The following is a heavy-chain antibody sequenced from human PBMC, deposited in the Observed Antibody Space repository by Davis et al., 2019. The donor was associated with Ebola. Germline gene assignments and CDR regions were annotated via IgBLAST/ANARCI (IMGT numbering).Heavy chain of an antibody. J-gene: IGHJ5*02. CDR3: ARVLGYCSGGSCYSFNWFDP. CDR1: GYTFTSYG. Sequence: ASVKVSCKASGYTFTSYGISWVRQAPGQGLEWMGWISAYNGNTNYTQKFQGRVTMTRDTSISTAYMELSRLRSDDTAVYYCARVLGYCSGGSCYSFNWFDPWGQGTLVTVSS. D-gene: IGHD2-15*01. V-gene: IGHV1-18*01. CDR2: ISAYNGNT.